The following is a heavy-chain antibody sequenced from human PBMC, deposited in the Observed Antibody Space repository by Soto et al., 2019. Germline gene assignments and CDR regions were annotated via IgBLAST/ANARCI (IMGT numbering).Heavy chain of an antibody. J-gene: IGHJ4*02. V-gene: IGHV1-46*01. Sequence: ASVKVSCKAPGYTFSSYYMHWVRQAPGQGLEWMGTINPSGGSTSYAQKFQGRVTMTRDTSTSTVYMYLSSLGSEDTAVFYCARSSPSHLAFDYWGQGALVTVSS. CDR2: INPSGGST. D-gene: IGHD3-3*02. CDR3: ARSSPSHLAFDY. CDR1: GYTFSSYY.